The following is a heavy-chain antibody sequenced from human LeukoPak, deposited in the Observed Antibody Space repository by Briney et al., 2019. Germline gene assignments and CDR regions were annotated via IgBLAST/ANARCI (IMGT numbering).Heavy chain of an antibody. CDR2: MHYSGST. J-gene: IGHJ5*02. Sequence: PSQTLSLTCTVSGGSISSGDYYWSWIRQPPGKGLEWIAYMHYSGSTYYNPSLKSRVTMSADTSKNQLSLKLSSVTAADTAVYYCARPYYYDSRIDPWGQGILVTVSS. CDR3: ARPYYYDSRIDP. V-gene: IGHV4-30-4*01. D-gene: IGHD3-22*01. CDR1: GGSISSGDYY.